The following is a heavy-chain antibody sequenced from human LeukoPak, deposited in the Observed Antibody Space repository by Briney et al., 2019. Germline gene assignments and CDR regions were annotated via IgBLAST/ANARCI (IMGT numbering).Heavy chain of an antibody. J-gene: IGHJ3*02. Sequence: ASVKVSCKPSGYTFIGHYMHWVRQAPGQGLEWMGWINSNSGGTKYAQKFQGSVIMTRDTSISTAYMELSRLKSDDTAVYYCARGRIHSWSDAFDIWGQGTTVTVSS. V-gene: IGHV1-2*02. D-gene: IGHD5-18*01. CDR2: INSNSGGT. CDR1: GYTFIGHY. CDR3: ARGRIHSWSDAFDI.